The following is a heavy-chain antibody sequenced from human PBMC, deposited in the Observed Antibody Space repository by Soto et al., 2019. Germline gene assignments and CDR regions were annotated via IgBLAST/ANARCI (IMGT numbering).Heavy chain of an antibody. J-gene: IGHJ4*02. CDR1: GFTFSDYA. CDR3: AKDLVSGDGLWLMDQ. Sequence: EVQLLESGGGLVQPGGSLRLSCTASGFTFSDYAMTWVRQTPGKGLECVAGIYGSGRVIQYADSVKGRFTISRVHYMNTLYLQMNSLRDEDTAVYYCAKDLVSGDGLWLMDQWGQGTLVTVSP. CDR2: IYGSGRVI. V-gene: IGHV3-23*05. D-gene: IGHD4-17*01.